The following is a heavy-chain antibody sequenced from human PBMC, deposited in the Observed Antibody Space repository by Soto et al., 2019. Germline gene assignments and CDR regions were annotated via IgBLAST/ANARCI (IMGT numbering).Heavy chain of an antibody. Sequence: GGSLRLSCAASGFFFRSYALTWVRQAPGKGLEWVSYIFVDSTTIYYADSVKGRFTVSRDNAQNSLFLVINSLRAEDTAVYYCARDRDWAFDYWGQGTLVTVSS. CDR2: IFVDSTTI. D-gene: IGHD3-9*01. V-gene: IGHV3-48*04. J-gene: IGHJ4*02. CDR1: GFFFRSYA. CDR3: ARDRDWAFDY.